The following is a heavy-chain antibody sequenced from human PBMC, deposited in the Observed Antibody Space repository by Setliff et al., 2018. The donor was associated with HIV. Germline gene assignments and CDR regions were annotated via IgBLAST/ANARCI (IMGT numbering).Heavy chain of an antibody. V-gene: IGHV4-59*08. D-gene: IGHD3-3*01. Sequence: SETLSLTCTVSGGSINSYYWSWIRQPPGKGLEWIGYISYSGSTNYNPSLKSRVTISVDTSKSQFSLKLSSVTAADTAVYHCARPSLGIGGGSIFDFWGQGILVTVSS. J-gene: IGHJ4*02. CDR1: GGSINSYY. CDR3: ARPSLGIGGGSIFDF. CDR2: ISYSGST.